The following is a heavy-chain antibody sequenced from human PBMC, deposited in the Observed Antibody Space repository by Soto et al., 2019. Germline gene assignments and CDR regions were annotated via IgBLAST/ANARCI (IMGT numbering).Heavy chain of an antibody. CDR1: GYTFTSYG. CDR3: ARIGYCTSTSCPEP. J-gene: IGHJ5*02. D-gene: IGHD2-2*01. V-gene: IGHV1-18*01. CDR2: ISAYNGNT. Sequence: ASVKVSCKASGYTFTSYGISWVRQAPGQGLEWMGWISAYNGNTNYAQKLQGRVTMTTDTSTSTAYMELRSLRSDDTAVYYCARIGYCTSTSCPEPWGQGTLVTVSS.